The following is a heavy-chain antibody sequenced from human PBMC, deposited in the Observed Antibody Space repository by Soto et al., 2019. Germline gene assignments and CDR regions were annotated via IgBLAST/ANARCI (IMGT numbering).Heavy chain of an antibody. CDR1: GYTFTSNG. CDR3: ARDGITIFAVRPTPFDY. CDR2: INNYNGNT. V-gene: IGHV1-18*01. D-gene: IGHD3-3*01. Sequence: SVKVSWSASGYTFTSNGISWVRQAPVQGLEWMGWINNYNGNTNYAQKLQGRVTLTTDTSTSTTYMELRSLRSDDTAVYFCARDGITIFAVRPTPFDYWGQGTLVTVSS. J-gene: IGHJ4*02.